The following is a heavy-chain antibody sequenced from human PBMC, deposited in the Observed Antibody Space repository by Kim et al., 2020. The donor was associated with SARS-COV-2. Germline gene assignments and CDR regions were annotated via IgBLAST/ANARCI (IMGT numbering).Heavy chain of an antibody. Sequence: GGSLRLSCAASGFNFDDFDMGWVRQAPGKGLQWVAGMNWNGDSISKAYAVKGRFSITIYNAYNSLYLQMNSLRVEDSAFYDCARGYHVAVTAWGEGTLVTVSS. J-gene: IGHJ5*02. CDR2: MNWNGDSI. V-gene: IGHV3-20*01. D-gene: IGHD2-15*01. CDR1: GFNFDDFD. CDR3: ARGYHVAVTA.